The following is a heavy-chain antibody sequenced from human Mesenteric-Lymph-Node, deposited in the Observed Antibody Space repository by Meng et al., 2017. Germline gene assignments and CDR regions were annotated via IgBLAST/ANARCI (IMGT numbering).Heavy chain of an antibody. CDR3: AKDLGKYDYVWGSYRSYFDY. CDR1: GFTFNSYA. D-gene: IGHD3-16*02. CDR2: ISGSGGST. J-gene: IGHJ4*02. V-gene: IGHV3-23*01. Sequence: GESLKISCTASGFTFNSYAMSWVRQAPGKGLDWVSAISGSGGSTYYADSVKGRFTISRDNSKNTLYLQMNSLRAEDTAVYYCAKDLGKYDYVWGSYRSYFDYWGQGTLVTVSS.